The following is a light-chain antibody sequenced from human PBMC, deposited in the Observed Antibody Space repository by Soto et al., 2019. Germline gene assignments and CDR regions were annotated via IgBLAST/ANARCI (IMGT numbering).Light chain of an antibody. CDR3: MQALQTRT. CDR2: FRS. J-gene: IGKJ1*01. V-gene: IGKV2-28*01. CDR1: HILLHSNGYNY. Sequence: DIVMTHSPLSLPFTPVDPASISCRSSHILLHSNGYNYLDLYLQKPGQSPQLLISFRSYRASGVPDRLRGSGSGTDFTLKISRVEAEDVGVYSCMQALQTRTFGQGTQVDIK.